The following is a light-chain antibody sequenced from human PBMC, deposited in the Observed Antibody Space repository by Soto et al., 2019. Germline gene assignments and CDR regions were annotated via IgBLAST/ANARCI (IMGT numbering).Light chain of an antibody. CDR3: QQYNNWPQT. Sequence: EIVFTQSPAILSVSQGERASLSCRASQSISRSLAWYQQKPGQAPRLLISDASTRATGIPARFSGSGSGRQFTLTISSLQSEDSAVYYCQQYNNWPQTFGQGTKVDI. CDR1: QSISRS. J-gene: IGKJ1*01. CDR2: DAS. V-gene: IGKV3-15*01.